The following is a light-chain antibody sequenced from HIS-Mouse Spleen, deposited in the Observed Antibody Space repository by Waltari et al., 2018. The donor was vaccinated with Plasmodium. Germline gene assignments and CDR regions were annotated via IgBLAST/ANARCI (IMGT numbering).Light chain of an antibody. J-gene: IGLJ2*01. CDR1: NIGSKS. CDR2: DDS. Sequence: SYVLTQPPSVSVAPGKTARITCGGNNIGSKSVHWYQQKPGQAPGLVVYDDSDRPSGIPERFAGSNSGNTATLTISRVEAGDEADYYWQVWDSSSDHPDVVFGGGTKLTVL. V-gene: IGLV3-21*03. CDR3: QVWDSSSDHPDVV.